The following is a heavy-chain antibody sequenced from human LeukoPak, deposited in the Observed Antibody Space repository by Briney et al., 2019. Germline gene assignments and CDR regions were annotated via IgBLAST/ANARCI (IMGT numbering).Heavy chain of an antibody. D-gene: IGHD2-2*01. Sequence: SETLSLTGTVSAGSISSYYWSWIRQPSAKGLECIGRIYNSGSTNYNPSLKSRVTISIDTSKHQFSLKLNSVTAADTAVYYCSRDLGYCYAFDYWGQRTLVTVSS. CDR3: SRDLGYCYAFDY. CDR2: IYNSGST. V-gene: IGHV4-4*07. CDR1: AGSISSYY. J-gene: IGHJ4*02.